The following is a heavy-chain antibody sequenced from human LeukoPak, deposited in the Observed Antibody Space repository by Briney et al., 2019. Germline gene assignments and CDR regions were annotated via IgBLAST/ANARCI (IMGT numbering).Heavy chain of an antibody. V-gene: IGHV3-23*01. D-gene: IGHD1-26*01. CDR3: AKKDSASYYFDY. CDR2: ISGSGGST. Sequence: TGGSLRLSCAASAFTFSSYAVSWVRLAPGKGLEWVSGISGSGGSTYYADSVKGRLTISRDNSKNTLYLQMNSLRADDTAVYYCAKKDSASYYFDYWGQGTLVTVSS. CDR1: AFTFSSYA. J-gene: IGHJ4*02.